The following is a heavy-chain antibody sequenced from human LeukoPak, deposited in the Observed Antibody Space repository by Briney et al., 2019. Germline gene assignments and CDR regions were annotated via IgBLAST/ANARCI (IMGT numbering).Heavy chain of an antibody. CDR3: ARVESRFLGTFYYMDV. CDR2: ISSSGSTI. J-gene: IGHJ6*03. D-gene: IGHD3-3*01. V-gene: IGHV3-48*03. Sequence: GGSLRLSCAASGFTFSSYEMNWVRQAPGKGLEWVSYISSSGSTIYYADSVKGRFTISRDNAKNSLYLQMNSLRAEDTAVYYCARVESRFLGTFYYMDVWGKGTTVTVSS. CDR1: GFTFSSYE.